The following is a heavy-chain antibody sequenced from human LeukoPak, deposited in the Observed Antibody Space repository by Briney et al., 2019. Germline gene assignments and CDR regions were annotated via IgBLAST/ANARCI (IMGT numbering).Heavy chain of an antibody. V-gene: IGHV4-39*01. CDR2: IYYSGST. CDR1: GASISGGDYY. Sequence: SETLSLTCTVSGASISGGDYYWGWIRQSPGRGLEWIGTIYYSGSTNYNPSLKSRVTISVDTSENQFSLRLTSVTATDTAVYYCVRRGQRLNPGLYYFDHWGQGTLVTVSS. D-gene: IGHD6-25*01. CDR3: VRRGQRLNPGLYYFDH. J-gene: IGHJ4*02.